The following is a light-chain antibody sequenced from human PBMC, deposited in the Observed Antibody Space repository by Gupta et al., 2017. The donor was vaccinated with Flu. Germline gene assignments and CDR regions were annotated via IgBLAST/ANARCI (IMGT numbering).Light chain of an antibody. CDR2: GAS. CDR3: QQYGSSPQFT. Sequence: EIVLTQSPGTLSLSPGERATLSCRTSQSVSSSYLAWYQQKPGQAPRLLIYGASSRATGIPDRFSGSGSGTDFTLTISRREPEDFAVYYCQQYGSSPQFTFGHGTXVDI. J-gene: IGKJ3*01. CDR1: QSVSSSY. V-gene: IGKV3-20*01.